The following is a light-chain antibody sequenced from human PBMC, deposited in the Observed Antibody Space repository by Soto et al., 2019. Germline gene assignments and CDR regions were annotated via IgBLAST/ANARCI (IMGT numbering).Light chain of an antibody. CDR1: SSDVGGYNY. J-gene: IGLJ1*01. V-gene: IGLV2-14*01. CDR3: NSYTSRYTFV. CDR2: EVN. Sequence: QSVPTQPASVSGSPGQSITISCTRTSSDVGGYNYVSWCQQHPGKTPKLMIYEVNNRPSEVSNRFSGSKSGNTASLTISGLQPEDEADYYCNSYTSRYTFVLGTGTKVTVL.